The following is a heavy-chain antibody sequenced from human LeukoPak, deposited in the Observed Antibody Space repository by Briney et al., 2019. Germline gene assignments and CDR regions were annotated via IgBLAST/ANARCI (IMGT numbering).Heavy chain of an antibody. D-gene: IGHD6-19*01. V-gene: IGHV4-4*07. Sequence: SETLSLTCTVSGGSISSYYWSWIRQPAGKGLEWIGRIYSSGSTNYSPSLKSRVTMSVDTSKNQFSLKLSSVTAADTAVYYCARDRGRYQQWLEDAFDIWGQGTMVTVSS. CDR1: GGSISSYY. CDR2: IYSSGST. CDR3: ARDRGRYQQWLEDAFDI. J-gene: IGHJ3*02.